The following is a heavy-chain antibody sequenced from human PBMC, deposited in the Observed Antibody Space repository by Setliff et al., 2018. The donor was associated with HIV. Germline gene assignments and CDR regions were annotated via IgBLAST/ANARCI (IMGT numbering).Heavy chain of an antibody. J-gene: IGHJ4*01. V-gene: IGHV1-69*13. CDR3: ARDGLLVAGIRFDY. Sequence: SVKVSCKTSGRSFSSYAVSWVRQAPGQGLEWMGGIIPIFGTTNYAQKSQGRVTITADESASTVYMELSSLRSEDTALYYCARDGLLVAGIRFDYWGQGTLVTVSS. D-gene: IGHD6-19*01. CDR1: GRSFSSYA. CDR2: IIPIFGTT.